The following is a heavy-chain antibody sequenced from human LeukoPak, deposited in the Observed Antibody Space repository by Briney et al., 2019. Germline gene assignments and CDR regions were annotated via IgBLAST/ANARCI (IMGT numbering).Heavy chain of an antibody. CDR1: GGTFSSYA. CDR2: IIPIFGTA. CDR3: ARDGSIAEFSFMDV. D-gene: IGHD6-6*01. Sequence: SVKVSCKASGGTFSSYAISWVRQAPGQGLEWMGGIIPIFGTANYAQKFQGRVTITADKSTSTAYMELSSLRSEDTAVYYCARDGSIAEFSFMDVWGKGTTVTISS. V-gene: IGHV1-69*06. J-gene: IGHJ6*03.